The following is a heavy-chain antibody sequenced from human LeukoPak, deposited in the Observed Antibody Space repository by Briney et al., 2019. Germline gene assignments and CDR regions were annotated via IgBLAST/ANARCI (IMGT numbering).Heavy chain of an antibody. J-gene: IGHJ4*02. Sequence: GGSLRLSCAASGFTFSSYAMSWVRQAPGKGLEWVSAISGSGGSTYYADSVKGRFTISRDNSKNTLYLQMDSLRAEDTAVYYCAKAVDYYDSSGPDYWGQGTLVTVSS. CDR1: GFTFSSYA. CDR3: AKAVDYYDSSGPDY. CDR2: ISGSGGST. V-gene: IGHV3-23*01. D-gene: IGHD3-22*01.